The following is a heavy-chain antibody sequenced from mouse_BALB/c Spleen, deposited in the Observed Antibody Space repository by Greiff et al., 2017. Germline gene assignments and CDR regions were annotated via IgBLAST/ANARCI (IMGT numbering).Heavy chain of an antibody. CDR2: IDPANGNT. Sequence: LVESGAELVKPGASVKLSCTASGFNIKDTYMHWVKQRPEQGLEWIGRIDPANGNTKYDPKFQGKATITADTSSNTAYLQLSSLTSEDTAVYYCARGLWLLPYFDYWGQGTTLTVSS. CDR3: ARGLWLLPYFDY. J-gene: IGHJ2*01. D-gene: IGHD2-2*01. V-gene: IGHV14-3*02. CDR1: GFNIKDTY.